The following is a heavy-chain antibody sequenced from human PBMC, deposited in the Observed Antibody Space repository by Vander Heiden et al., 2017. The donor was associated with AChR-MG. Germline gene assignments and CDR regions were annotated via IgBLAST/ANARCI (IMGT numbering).Heavy chain of an antibody. Sequence: EVQLVESGGGLVQPGGSLRLPCPASGFPFSTYSMNWVPQAPGKGLEWFSYIRRSGGTMDDADSVKRRFTITRDNAKNSMYMKMNSLRAEDTAVYYCARGGREFDYWGQGTLVTVYS. CDR3: ARGGREFDY. CDR1: GFPFSTYS. V-gene: IGHV3-48*01. J-gene: IGHJ4*02. CDR2: IRRSGGTM.